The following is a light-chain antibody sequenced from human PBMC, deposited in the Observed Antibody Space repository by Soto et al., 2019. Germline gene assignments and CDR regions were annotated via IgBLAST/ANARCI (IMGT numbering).Light chain of an antibody. CDR1: QDISNY. CDR2: DAS. V-gene: IGKV1-33*01. Sequence: SQMTQSPSSLSSYVGDRVTIACQASQDISNYLHWYQQKPGKAPKLLIYDASNLETGVPSRFSGSGSGTDFTFTISSLQPEDIATYYCQQYDNLPLTFGQGTKVDI. CDR3: QQYDNLPLT. J-gene: IGKJ1*01.